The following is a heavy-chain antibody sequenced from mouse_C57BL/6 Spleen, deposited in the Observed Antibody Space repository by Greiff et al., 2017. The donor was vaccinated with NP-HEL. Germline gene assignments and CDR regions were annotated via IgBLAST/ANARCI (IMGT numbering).Heavy chain of an antibody. CDR1: GIDFSRYW. V-gene: IGHV4-1*01. Sequence: EVKLLESGGGLVQPGGSLKLSCAASGIDFSRYWMSWVRRAPGKGLEWIGEINPDSSTINYAPSLKDKFIISRDNAKNTLYLQMSKVRSEDTALYYCAREGNYGSSYWYFDVWGTGTTVTVSS. CDR2: INPDSSTI. J-gene: IGHJ1*03. D-gene: IGHD1-1*01. CDR3: AREGNYGSSYWYFDV.